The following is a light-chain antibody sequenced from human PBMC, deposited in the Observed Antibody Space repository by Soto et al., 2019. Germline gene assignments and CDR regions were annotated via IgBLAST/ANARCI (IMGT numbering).Light chain of an antibody. CDR3: QQYGT. CDR2: DAS. Sequence: DIQMTQSPSTLSASVGDRVTITCRASQSISSWLAWYQQKPVKAPKLLIYDASTLASGVPSRFSGSGSGPEFTLTISNLQPDDFATYYCQQYGTFGQGTKVAIK. V-gene: IGKV1-5*01. J-gene: IGKJ1*01. CDR1: QSISSW.